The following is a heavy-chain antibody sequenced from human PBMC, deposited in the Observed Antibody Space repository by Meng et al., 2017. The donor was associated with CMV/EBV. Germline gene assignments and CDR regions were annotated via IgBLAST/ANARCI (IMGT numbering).Heavy chain of an antibody. CDR2: IRYDGSNK. V-gene: IGHV3-30*02. J-gene: IGHJ6*02. Sequence: GESLKISCAASGFTFSSYGMHWVRQAPGKGLEWVAFIRYDGSNKYYADSVKGRFTISRDNSKNTLYLQMNSLRAEDTAVYYCAKDGWDTAMPEGVNGTDVWGQGTTVTVSS. CDR1: GFTFSSYG. D-gene: IGHD5-18*01. CDR3: AKDGWDTAMPEGVNGTDV.